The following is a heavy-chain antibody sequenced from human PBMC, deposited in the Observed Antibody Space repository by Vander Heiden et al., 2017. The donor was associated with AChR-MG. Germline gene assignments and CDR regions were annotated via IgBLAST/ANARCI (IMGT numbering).Heavy chain of an antibody. D-gene: IGHD3-10*01. CDR2: ISYDGSNK. J-gene: IGHJ4*02. Sequence: QVQLVESGGGVVQPGRSLRLSCAASGFTFSSYGMHWVRQAPGKGLEWVAVISYDGSNKYYADSVKGRFTISRDNSKNTLYLQMNSLRAEDTAVYYCAKGGARFGVSAKTMGPFDYWGQGTLVTVSS. CDR1: GFTFSSYG. V-gene: IGHV3-30*18. CDR3: AKGGARFGVSAKTMGPFDY.